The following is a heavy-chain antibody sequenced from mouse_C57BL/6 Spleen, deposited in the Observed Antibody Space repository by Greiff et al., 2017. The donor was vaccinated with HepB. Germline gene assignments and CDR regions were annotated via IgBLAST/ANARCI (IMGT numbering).Heavy chain of an antibody. D-gene: IGHD2-3*01. V-gene: IGHV1-76*01. CDR3: ARSVDGYYYFDY. Sequence: VQLQQSGAELVRPGASVKLSCKASGYTFTDYYINWVKQRPGQGLEWIARIYPGSGNTYYNEKFKGKATLTAEKSSSTAYMQLSSLTSEDSAVYFCARSVDGYYYFDYWGQGTTLTVSS. J-gene: IGHJ2*01. CDR1: GYTFTDYY. CDR2: IYPGSGNT.